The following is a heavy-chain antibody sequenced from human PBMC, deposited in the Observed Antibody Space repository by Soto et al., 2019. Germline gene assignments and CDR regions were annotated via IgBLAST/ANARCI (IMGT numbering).Heavy chain of an antibody. CDR3: ATRSPAFDY. J-gene: IGHJ4*02. CDR2: ISTDKGNT. Sequence: QVQMVQSGPEVKKPGASVKLSCKTSCYIFTRFGIAWVRQAPGQGLEWMGWISTDKGNTNYAQKFQGKVTMTTDTSTSTAYMELRSLTSDDTAVYYCATRSPAFDYWGQGTLVTVSS. V-gene: IGHV1-18*04. CDR1: CYIFTRFG. D-gene: IGHD3-3*02.